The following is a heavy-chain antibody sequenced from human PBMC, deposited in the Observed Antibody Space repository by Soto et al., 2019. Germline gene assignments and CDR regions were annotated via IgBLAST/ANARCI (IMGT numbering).Heavy chain of an antibody. J-gene: IGHJ5*02. CDR1: GDSVSSNLAS. Sequence: SQTLSLTCVISGDSVSSNLASWSWIRQSPSRGLEWLGRTYYRSKWYSYYAQSVKSRITINPDTSKNQFSLHLSSVTPEDTAVYYCARATTTPYYYDSSGYYSGPTMEGETGNNWFDPWGQGTLVTVSS. CDR3: ARATTTPYYYDSSGYYSGPTMEGETGNNWFDP. CDR2: TYYRSKWYS. V-gene: IGHV6-1*01. D-gene: IGHD3-22*01.